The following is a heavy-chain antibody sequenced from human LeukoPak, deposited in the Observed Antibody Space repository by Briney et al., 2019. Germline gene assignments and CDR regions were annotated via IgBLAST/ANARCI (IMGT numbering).Heavy chain of an antibody. V-gene: IGHV3-21*01. J-gene: IGHJ4*02. D-gene: IGHD1-26*01. CDR3: ARSDLGISGSYYGYY. CDR1: GFTFSSYS. CDR2: ISSSSSYI. Sequence: GGSLRLSCAASGFTFSSYSMNWVRQAPGKGLEWVSSISSSSSYIYYADSVKGRFTISRDNAKNSLYLQMNSLRAEDTAVYYCARSDLGISGSYYGYYWGQGTLVTVSS.